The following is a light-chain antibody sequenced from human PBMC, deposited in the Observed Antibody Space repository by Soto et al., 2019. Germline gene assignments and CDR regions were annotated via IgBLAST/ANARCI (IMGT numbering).Light chain of an antibody. V-gene: IGLV1-47*01. Sequence: QSVLTQPPSASGTPGQRVTISCSGSSSNIGSNYVYWHQQLPGTAPRGLIYKNNERPSGVPDRFSGSKSGTSASLAISGLRSEDEADYHCVACDDSLSAWVFGGGTKLTVL. CDR2: KNN. J-gene: IGLJ3*02. CDR1: SSNIGSNY. CDR3: VACDDSLSAWV.